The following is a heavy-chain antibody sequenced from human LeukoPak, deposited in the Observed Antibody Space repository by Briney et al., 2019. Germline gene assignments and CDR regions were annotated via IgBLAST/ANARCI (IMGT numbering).Heavy chain of an antibody. CDR1: GFTFSSYA. Sequence: GGSLRLSCAASGFTFSSYAMSWVRQAPGKGLEWVSAISGSGGSTYYADSVKGRFTISRDNSKNTLYLQMNSLRAEDTAVYYCAKNTIFGVVNSDFDYWGQGTLVTVSS. J-gene: IGHJ4*02. CDR2: ISGSGGST. V-gene: IGHV3-23*01. D-gene: IGHD3-3*01. CDR3: AKNTIFGVVNSDFDY.